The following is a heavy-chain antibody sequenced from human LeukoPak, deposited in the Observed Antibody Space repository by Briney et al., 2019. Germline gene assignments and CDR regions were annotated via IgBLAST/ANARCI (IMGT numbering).Heavy chain of an antibody. V-gene: IGHV1-2*02. CDR2: INPNSGGT. Sequence: ASVKVSCKASGYTFTGYYMHWVRQAPGQGLEWMGWINPNSGGTNYAQKFQGRVTMTRDTSISTACMELSRLRSDDTAVYYCARVSVVGASRWDYWGQGTLVTVSS. CDR1: GYTFTGYY. J-gene: IGHJ4*02. D-gene: IGHD1-26*01. CDR3: ARVSVVGASRWDY.